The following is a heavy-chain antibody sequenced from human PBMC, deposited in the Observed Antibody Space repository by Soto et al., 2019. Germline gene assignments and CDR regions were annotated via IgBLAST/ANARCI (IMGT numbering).Heavy chain of an antibody. CDR1: GFTFSNYA. CDR3: AKDLGDYFLNFDY. D-gene: IGHD4-17*01. J-gene: IGHJ4*02. Sequence: EVQLLESGGGLVQPGGSLRLSCAASGFTFSNYAMSWVRQAPGKGLEWFSAISGSGGSTYYADSVKGRFTISRDNSKNTLYLQMNSLRAEDTAVYYCAKDLGDYFLNFDYWGQGTLVTVSS. CDR2: ISGSGGST. V-gene: IGHV3-23*01.